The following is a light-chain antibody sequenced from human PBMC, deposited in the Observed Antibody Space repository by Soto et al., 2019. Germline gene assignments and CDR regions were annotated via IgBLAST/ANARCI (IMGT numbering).Light chain of an antibody. J-gene: IGLJ1*01. CDR2: RNN. CDR3: SSYTTSYFYV. V-gene: IGLV1-47*01. CDR1: SSNIGSNY. Sequence: QSVLTQPPSASGTPGQRVNISCSGSSSNIGSNYVYWYRQFPGTAPKLLIQRNNQRPSGVPARFSGSKSGTSASLAISGLRSEDEAHYYCSSYTTSYFYVFGPGTKLTVL.